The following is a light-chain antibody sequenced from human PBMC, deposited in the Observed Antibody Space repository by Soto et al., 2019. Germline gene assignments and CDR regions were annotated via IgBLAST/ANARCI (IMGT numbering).Light chain of an antibody. CDR1: SSDVGGYNY. Sequence: QSALTQPGSVSGSPGQSITISCTGTSSDVGGYNYVSWYQQHPGKAPKLMIYDVSNRPSGVSNRFSGSKSGNTASLTISGLQAEDEADYYCSSYTSSYTPVFGGGTQLTVL. V-gene: IGLV2-14*01. CDR3: SSYTSSYTPV. J-gene: IGLJ2*01. CDR2: DVS.